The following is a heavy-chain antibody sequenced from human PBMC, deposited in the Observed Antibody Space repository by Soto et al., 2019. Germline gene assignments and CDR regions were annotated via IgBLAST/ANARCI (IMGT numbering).Heavy chain of an antibody. CDR1: GFTFSSYE. D-gene: IGHD5-18*01. V-gene: IGHV3-48*03. Sequence: GGSLRLSCAASGFTFSSYEMNCVRQAPGKGLEWVSYISSSGSTIYYADSVKGRFTISRDNAKNSLYLQMNSLRAEDTAVYYCARDPAGGYSYGYYYYYYYYGMDVWGQGTTVTVSS. CDR3: ARDPAGGYSYGYYYYYYYYGMDV. J-gene: IGHJ6*02. CDR2: ISSSGSTI.